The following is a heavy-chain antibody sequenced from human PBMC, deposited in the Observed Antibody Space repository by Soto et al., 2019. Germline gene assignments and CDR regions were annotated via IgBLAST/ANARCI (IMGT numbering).Heavy chain of an antibody. V-gene: IGHV1-2*02. CDR3: ARVRRSPYAMDV. CDR2: SNPISGDT. D-gene: IGHD2-2*01. CDR1: GYIFTGHY. Sequence: QVQLVQSGAELKKPGASVKVSCKASGYIFTGHYIHWVRQAPGQGLEWMGWSNPISGDTNYAQKFQGRVTMTRDTSISTAYMDLSSLISADSAVYYCARVRRSPYAMDVWGQGTTVTVSS. J-gene: IGHJ6*02.